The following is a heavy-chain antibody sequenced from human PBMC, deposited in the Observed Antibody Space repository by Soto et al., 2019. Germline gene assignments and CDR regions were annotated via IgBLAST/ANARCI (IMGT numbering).Heavy chain of an antibody. CDR3: ARGAVRYCSGGSCPGGY. CDR1: GYTFTSYG. D-gene: IGHD2-15*01. J-gene: IGHJ4*02. Sequence: ASVKVSCKASGYTFTSYGISWVRQAPGQGLGWLGWIGTYNGDTNYAQNFQGRVTMTTDTSTRTAYMELSSLRSEDTAVYYCARGAVRYCSGGSCPGGYWGQGTLVTVSS. CDR2: IGTYNGDT. V-gene: IGHV1-18*01.